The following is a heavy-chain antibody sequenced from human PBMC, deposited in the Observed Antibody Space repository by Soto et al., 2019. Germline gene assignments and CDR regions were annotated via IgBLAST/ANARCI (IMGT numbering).Heavy chain of an antibody. CDR3: VIEHGHWDGNYDAFEV. Sequence: GGSLRLSCAASGFTFSSYSMNWVRQAPGKGLEWVSYISSSSSTIYYADSVKGRFTISRDNAKNSLYLQMNSLRAEDTAVYHCVIEHGHWDGNYDAFEVWGKGTMVTASS. CDR1: GFTFSSYS. D-gene: IGHD1-1*01. J-gene: IGHJ3*01. V-gene: IGHV3-48*01. CDR2: ISSSSSTI.